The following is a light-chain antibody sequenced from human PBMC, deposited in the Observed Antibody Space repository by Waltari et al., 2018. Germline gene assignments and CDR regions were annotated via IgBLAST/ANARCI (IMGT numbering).Light chain of an antibody. CDR3: QQGDSFPPT. Sequence: EIQMTQSPSSVSASVGDTVTISCRASQDISTWVAWYQQRPGRAPKLLIYHASSLQSGVPSRVSGSGSETDFTLTISGLQPEDFGIYYCQQGDSFPPTFGLGTKVEV. CDR2: HAS. V-gene: IGKV1-12*01. CDR1: QDISTW. J-gene: IGKJ1*01.